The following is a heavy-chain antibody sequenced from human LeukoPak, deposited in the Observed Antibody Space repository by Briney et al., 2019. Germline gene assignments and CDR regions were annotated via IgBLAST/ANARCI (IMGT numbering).Heavy chain of an antibody. CDR2: INDSGRT. D-gene: IGHD3-22*01. J-gene: IGHJ4*02. CDR3: ATMLRVTMIVVVITIWVRYFDY. Sequence: PSETLSLTCAVCGGSFSDSYWNSIRQPPGKGLEWIREINDSGRTDHNPSLKSRVTISADTSKNQFSLKVNSVTAADTAVYYCATMLRVTMIVVVITIWVRYFDYWGQGTLVTVSS. V-gene: IGHV4-34*01. CDR1: GGSFSDSY.